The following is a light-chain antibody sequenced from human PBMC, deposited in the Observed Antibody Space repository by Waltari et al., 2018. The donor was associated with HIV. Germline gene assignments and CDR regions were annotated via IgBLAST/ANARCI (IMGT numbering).Light chain of an antibody. Sequence: SYVLTQPPSVSVAPGKTARITCGGNNLGSKSVHWYQQKPGQAPVLVIYYDSDRPSGIPERFSGSNSGNTATLTISRVEAGDEADYYCQVWDSSSDHSYVFGTGTKVTVL. CDR2: YDS. CDR1: NLGSKS. CDR3: QVWDSSSDHSYV. J-gene: IGLJ1*01. V-gene: IGLV3-21*04.